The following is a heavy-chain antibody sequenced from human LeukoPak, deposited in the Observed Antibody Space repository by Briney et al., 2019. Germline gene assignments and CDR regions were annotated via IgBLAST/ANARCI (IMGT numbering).Heavy chain of an antibody. V-gene: IGHV1-2*06. CDR2: INPNSGGT. J-gene: IGHJ4*02. CDR3: ARVTQTGTTRGFDY. D-gene: IGHD1-1*01. Sequence: ASVKVSCKASGYTFTGYYMHWVRQAPGQGREGMGRINPNSGGTNFAQKFQGRVAMTRDTSISTAYMELSRLRSDDSAVYYCARVTQTGTTRGFDYWGQGTLVTVSS. CDR1: GYTFTGYY.